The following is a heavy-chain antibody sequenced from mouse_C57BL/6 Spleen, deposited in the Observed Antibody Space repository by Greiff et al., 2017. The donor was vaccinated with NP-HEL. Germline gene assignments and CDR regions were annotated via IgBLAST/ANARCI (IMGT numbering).Heavy chain of an antibody. Sequence: VQLQQSGAELVKPGASVKISCKASGYAFSSYWMNSVKQRPGKGLEWIGQIYPGDGDTNYNGKFKGKATLTADKSSSTAYMQLSSLTSEDSAVYFCARTTEDYFDYWGQGTTLTVSS. V-gene: IGHV1-80*01. CDR1: GYAFSSYW. J-gene: IGHJ2*01. CDR2: IYPGDGDT. CDR3: ARTTEDYFDY.